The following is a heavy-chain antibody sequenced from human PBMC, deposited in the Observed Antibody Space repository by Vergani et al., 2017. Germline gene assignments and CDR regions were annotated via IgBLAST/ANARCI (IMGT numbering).Heavy chain of an antibody. J-gene: IGHJ6*02. CDR3: ARWGIAVAGTLGDYYYYYGMDV. Sequence: VSCKASGYTFISYGISWVRQAPGQGLEWMGWISAYNGNTYYAQNLQGRVTMTTDTSTSTAYMELRSLRSDDTAVYYCARWGIAVAGTLGDYYYYYGMDVWGQGTTVTVSS. D-gene: IGHD6-19*01. CDR1: GYTFISYG. V-gene: IGHV1-18*01. CDR2: ISAYNGNT.